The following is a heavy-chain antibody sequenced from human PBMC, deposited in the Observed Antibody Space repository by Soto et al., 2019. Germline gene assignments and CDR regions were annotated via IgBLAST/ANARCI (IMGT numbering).Heavy chain of an antibody. V-gene: IGHV3-33*01. CDR3: ARDRGDGDSPLYYYGMDV. D-gene: IGHD4-17*01. CDR1: GFTFSSYG. Sequence: QVQLVESGGGVVQPGRSLRLSCAASGFTFSSYGMHWVRQAPGKGLEWVAVIWYDGSNKYYADSVKGRFTISRDNSKNTLYLQMNSMRAEDTAVYYCARDRGDGDSPLYYYGMDVWCQGTTVTVSS. CDR2: IWYDGSNK. J-gene: IGHJ6*02.